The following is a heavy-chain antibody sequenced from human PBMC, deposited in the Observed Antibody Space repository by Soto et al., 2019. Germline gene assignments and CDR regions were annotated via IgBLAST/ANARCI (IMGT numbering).Heavy chain of an antibody. D-gene: IGHD3-10*01. CDR3: ARLLQVRVGSYGAGVNWFAP. CDR2: ISSSNSDS. CDR1: GFTFSDYY. J-gene: IGHJ5*02. V-gene: IGHV3-11*03. Sequence: GGSLRLSCAASGFTFSDYYMTWILQAPGKGLEWISYISSSNSDSNYADSVKGRFTISRDNAKNSLYLQMNSLRAEDTAMYYCARLLQVRVGSYGAGVNWFAPWGQGTLDTVSS.